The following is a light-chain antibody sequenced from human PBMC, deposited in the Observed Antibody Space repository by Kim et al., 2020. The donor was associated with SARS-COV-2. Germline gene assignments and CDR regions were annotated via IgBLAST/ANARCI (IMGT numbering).Light chain of an antibody. CDR1: QSVRSS. CDR3: QQKVT. CDR2: DAS. Sequence: ATLAWSPGERATLSCSASQSVRSSLAWYQQKPGQAPRLLIYDASSRATGIPARFSGSGSGTDFTLTISSLESEDYAVYYCQQKVTFGQGTRLDIK. V-gene: IGKV3-11*01. J-gene: IGKJ5*01.